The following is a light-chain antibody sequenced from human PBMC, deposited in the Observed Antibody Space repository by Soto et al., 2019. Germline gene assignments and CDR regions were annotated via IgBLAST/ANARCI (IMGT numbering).Light chain of an antibody. CDR1: QSVSSN. Sequence: IVMTQSPATLSVSPGERTTLSCRASQSVSSNLAWYHQKPGRAPRLLIYGASTRATGMPARFSGSGSGTDFTLTISSLEPEDFAVYYCQQRSNWPRTFGQGTKVDI. CDR3: QQRSNWPRT. V-gene: IGKV3-11*01. CDR2: GAS. J-gene: IGKJ1*01.